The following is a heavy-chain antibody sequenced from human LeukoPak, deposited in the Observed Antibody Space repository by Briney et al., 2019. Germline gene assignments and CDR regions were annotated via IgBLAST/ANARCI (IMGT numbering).Heavy chain of an antibody. D-gene: IGHD3-22*01. J-gene: IGHJ4*02. CDR2: VKSKTDGGTT. CDR1: GFTVSNAW. CDR3: TTEDRSAYDN. V-gene: IGHV3-15*01. Sequence: GGSLRLSCAASGFTVSNAWMNWVRQTPGKWLEWVGRVKSKTDGGTTDYTAPVKGRFTISRDDSKNTLYLQMNSLKTEDTALYYCTTEDRSAYDNWGQGTLVTVSS.